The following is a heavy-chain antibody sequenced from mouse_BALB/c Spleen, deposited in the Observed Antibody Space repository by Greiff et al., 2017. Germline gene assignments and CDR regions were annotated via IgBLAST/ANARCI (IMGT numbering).Heavy chain of an antibody. D-gene: IGHD4-1*01. CDR3: KRAGTGDWYFDV. CDR1: GFNIKDYY. V-gene: IGHV14-4*02. CDR2: IDPENGDT. Sequence: VQLQQSGAELVRSGASVKLSCTASGFNIKDYYMHWVKQRPEQGLEWIGRIDPENGDTEYAPTVQGKATMTADTSSNTAYLQLSSLTSEDTAVYYCKRAGTGDWYFDVWGAGTTVTVSS. J-gene: IGHJ1*01.